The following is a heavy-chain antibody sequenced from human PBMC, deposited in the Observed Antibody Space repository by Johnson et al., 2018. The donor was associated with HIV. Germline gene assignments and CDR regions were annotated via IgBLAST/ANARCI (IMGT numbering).Heavy chain of an antibody. V-gene: IGHV3-30*03. J-gene: IGHJ3*02. D-gene: IGHD5-24*01. Sequence: QVQLVESGGGLVKPGGSLRLSCAASGFTFSNYGMHWVRQAPGKGLEWVAVISYDGVGTYYADSVKGRFTVSRDNRKNSLYRQMNSLKTEDTAVYYCTPDGYNLGGAFDIWGQGTMVTVSS. CDR2: ISYDGVGT. CDR3: TPDGYNLGGAFDI. CDR1: GFTFSNYG.